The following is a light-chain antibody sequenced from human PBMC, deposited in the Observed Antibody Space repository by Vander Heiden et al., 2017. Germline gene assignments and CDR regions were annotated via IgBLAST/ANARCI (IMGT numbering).Light chain of an antibody. CDR1: QSVSSY. V-gene: IGKV3-11*01. CDR2: DAS. CDR3: QQRSNWPFLT. J-gene: IGKJ4*01. Sequence: EIVLTQSPATRSLSPGDIATLSCRASQSVSSYLAWYQQKPGQAPRLLIYDASNRATGIPARFSGSGSGTDFTITISSLEPEDFAVYYCQQRSNWPFLTFGGGTKVEIK.